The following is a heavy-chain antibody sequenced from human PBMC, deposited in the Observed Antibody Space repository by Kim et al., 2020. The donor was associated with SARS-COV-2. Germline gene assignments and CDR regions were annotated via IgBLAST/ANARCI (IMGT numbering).Heavy chain of an antibody. D-gene: IGHD4-17*01. CDR2: ISSSSSTI. CDR1: GFTFSSYS. CDR3: AHYGDDFFDY. V-gene: IGHV3-48*04. J-gene: IGHJ4*02. Sequence: GGSLRLSCAASGFTFSSYSMNWVRQAPGKGLEWVSYISSSSSTIYYADSVKGRFTISRDNAKNSLYLQMNSLRAEDTAVYYCAHYGDDFFDYWGQGTLVTVSS.